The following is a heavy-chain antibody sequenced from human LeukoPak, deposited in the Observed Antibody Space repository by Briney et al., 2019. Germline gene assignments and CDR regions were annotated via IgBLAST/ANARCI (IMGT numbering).Heavy chain of an antibody. CDR3: ARRIAAAGPFDY. CDR1: GGSISSFY. D-gene: IGHD6-13*01. Sequence: SETLSLTCTVSGGSISSFYWSWIRQPPGKGLEWIGYIYYSGSTNYNPSLKSRVTISVDTSKNQFSLKLTSVTAADTAAYYCARRIAAAGPFDYWGQGTLVTVSS. CDR2: IYYSGST. J-gene: IGHJ4*02. V-gene: IGHV4-59*01.